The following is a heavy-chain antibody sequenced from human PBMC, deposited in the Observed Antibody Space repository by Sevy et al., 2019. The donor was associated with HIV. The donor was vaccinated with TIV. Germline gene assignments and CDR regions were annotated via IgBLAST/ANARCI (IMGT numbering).Heavy chain of an antibody. CDR2: INHSGST. J-gene: IGHJ4*02. D-gene: IGHD7-27*01. CDR1: GGSFSGYY. CDR3: ARGKLGIGADY. Sequence: SKTLSLTCAVYGGSFSGYYWSWIRQPPGKGLEWIGEINHSGSTNYNPSLKSRVTISVDTSKNQFSLKLSSVTAADTAVYYCARGKLGIGADYWGQGTLVTVSS. V-gene: IGHV4-34*01.